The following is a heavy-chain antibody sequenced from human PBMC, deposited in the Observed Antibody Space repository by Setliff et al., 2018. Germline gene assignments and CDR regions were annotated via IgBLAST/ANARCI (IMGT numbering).Heavy chain of an antibody. CDR2: IYHSGST. Sequence: SETLSLTCTVSGGSISSGNYYWSWIRQYPGKDLEWIGYIYHSGSTYYNPSLKSRVIISVDTSKNQFSLKLSSVTAADTAVYFCARGVREGYYYMDVWGKGTTVTVSS. CDR1: GGSISSGNYY. CDR3: ARGVREGYYYMDV. V-gene: IGHV4-31*03. J-gene: IGHJ6*03. D-gene: IGHD1-26*01.